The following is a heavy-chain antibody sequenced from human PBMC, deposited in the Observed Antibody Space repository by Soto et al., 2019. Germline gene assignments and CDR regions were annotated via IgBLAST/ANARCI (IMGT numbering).Heavy chain of an antibody. D-gene: IGHD6-13*01. CDR3: AKISSSSEY. CDR1: GYTFTGYY. Sequence: ASVKVSCRASGYTFTGYYRHWVRQAPGQGLEWMGWINPNSGGTNYAQKFQGRVTMTRDTSISTAYMELSRLRSDDSAVYYWAKISSSSEYCGQRTLVAVCS. CDR2: INPNSGGT. J-gene: IGHJ4*02. V-gene: IGHV1-2*02.